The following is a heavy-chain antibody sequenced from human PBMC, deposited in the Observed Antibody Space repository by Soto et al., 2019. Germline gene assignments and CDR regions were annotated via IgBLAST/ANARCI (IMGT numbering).Heavy chain of an antibody. CDR2: ISSTTNYI. V-gene: IGHV3-21*06. J-gene: IGHJ4*02. CDR1: GFTFTRFS. Sequence: EVQLVESGGGLVKPGGSLRLSCAASGFTFTRFSMNWVRQAPGKGLEWVSSISSTTNYIYYGDSMKGRFTISRDNAKNTLYLEMNILRAEDTAVYYCARESEDLTSNFDYWGQGTLVTVSS. CDR3: ARESEDLTSNFDY.